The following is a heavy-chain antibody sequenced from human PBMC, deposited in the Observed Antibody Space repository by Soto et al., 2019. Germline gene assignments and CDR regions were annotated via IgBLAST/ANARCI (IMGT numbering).Heavy chain of an antibody. V-gene: IGHV1-69*13. D-gene: IGHD3-22*01. CDR3: ARGGPPLYYYASSGYYPHFDY. Sequence: SVKVSCKASGGTFSSYAISWVRQAPGQGLEWMGGIIPIFGTANYAQKFQGRVTITADESTSTAYMELSSLRSEDTAVYYCARGGPPLYYYASSGYYPHFDYWGQGTLVTVSS. CDR2: IIPIFGTA. CDR1: GGTFSSYA. J-gene: IGHJ4*02.